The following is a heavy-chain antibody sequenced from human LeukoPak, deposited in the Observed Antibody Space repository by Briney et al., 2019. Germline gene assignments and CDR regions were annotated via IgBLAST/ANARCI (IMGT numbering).Heavy chain of an antibody. Sequence: ASVKVSCKVSGYTLTELSMHWVRQAPGKGLGWMGGFDPEDGETIYAQKFQGRVTMTEDTSTDTAYMELSSLRSEDTAVYYCATDYGVREYFQHWGQGTLVTVSS. CDR1: GYTLTELS. J-gene: IGHJ1*01. CDR3: ATDYGVREYFQH. CDR2: FDPEDGET. V-gene: IGHV1-24*01. D-gene: IGHD2-8*01.